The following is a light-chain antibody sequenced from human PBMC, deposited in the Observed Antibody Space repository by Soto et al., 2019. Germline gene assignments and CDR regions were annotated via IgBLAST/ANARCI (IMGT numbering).Light chain of an antibody. CDR3: KSYAGSNTYV. CDR2: EVV. Sequence: LTQPTSASGSPGQSVTISCTGTKNDVGFYDFVSWYQHHPGKAPRLIIYEVVQRPSGVPDRFSGSKSGNTASLTVSGLQAADEADYFCKSYAGSNTYVFGSGTKVTVL. V-gene: IGLV2-8*01. CDR1: KNDVGFYDF. J-gene: IGLJ1*01.